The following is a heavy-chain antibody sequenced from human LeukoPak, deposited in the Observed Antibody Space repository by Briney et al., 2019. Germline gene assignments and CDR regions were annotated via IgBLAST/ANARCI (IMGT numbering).Heavy chain of an antibody. CDR2: IYYSGST. V-gene: IGHV4-59*01. CDR1: GGSISSYY. CDR3: ARVGVAVVGGAFDI. Sequence: PSETLSLTCTVSGGSISSYYWSWIRQPPGKGLEWIGYIYYSGSTNYNPSLKSRVTISVDTSKNQFSLKLSSVTAADTAVYYCARVGVAVVGGAFDIWGQGTMVTVSS. J-gene: IGHJ3*02. D-gene: IGHD6-19*01.